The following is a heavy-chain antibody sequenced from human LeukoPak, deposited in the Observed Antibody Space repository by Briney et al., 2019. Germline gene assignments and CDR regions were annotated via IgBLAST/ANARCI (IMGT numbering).Heavy chain of an antibody. Sequence: ASVKVSCKGSGYIFSSYGFTWMREAPGHGLEWMGWINTYNGNTNYAQKVQGRVTMTTDTSTRTAYMELRSLRSDDTAIYYCARDLVSGNGSTSMCYYWGQGTQVTVSS. J-gene: IGHJ4*02. V-gene: IGHV1-18*01. D-gene: IGHD2-2*01. CDR2: INTYNGNT. CDR1: GYIFSSYG. CDR3: ARDLVSGNGSTSMCYY.